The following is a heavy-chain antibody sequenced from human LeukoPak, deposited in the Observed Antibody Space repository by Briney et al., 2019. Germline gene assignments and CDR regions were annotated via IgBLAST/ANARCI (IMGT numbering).Heavy chain of an antibody. Sequence: PGGSLRLSCAAAGFTFDDYAMSWVRQAPGKGLEWVSGINWNGGSTGYTDSVKGRLTISRDNAKNSLYLQMNSLRAEDTALYYCARESGGAAFDYWGQGTLVTVSS. D-gene: IGHD1-26*01. J-gene: IGHJ4*02. V-gene: IGHV3-20*04. CDR3: ARESGGAAFDY. CDR2: INWNGGST. CDR1: GFTFDDYA.